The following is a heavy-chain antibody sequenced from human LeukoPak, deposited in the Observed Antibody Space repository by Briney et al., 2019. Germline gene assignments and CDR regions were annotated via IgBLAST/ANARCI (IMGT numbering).Heavy chain of an antibody. J-gene: IGHJ3*02. Sequence: SETLSLTCTVSGGSISSGSYYWSWIRQPAGKGLEWIGRTYTSGSTNYNPSLKSRVTISVDTSKNQFSLKLSSVTAADTAVYYCARDRWDLNAFDIWGQGTMVTVSS. CDR3: ARDRWDLNAFDI. V-gene: IGHV4-61*02. CDR1: GGSISSGSYY. CDR2: TYTSGST. D-gene: IGHD1-26*01.